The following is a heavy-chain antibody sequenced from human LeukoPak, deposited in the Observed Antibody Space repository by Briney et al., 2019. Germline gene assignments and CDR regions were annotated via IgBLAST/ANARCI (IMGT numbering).Heavy chain of an antibody. J-gene: IGHJ4*02. CDR1: GFTFSSYS. D-gene: IGHD1-26*01. CDR3: ARAAATQWELLRYYSDY. V-gene: IGHV3-21*01. Sequence: GGSLRLSCAASGFTFSSYSMNWVRQAPGKGLEWVSSISSSSSYIYYADSVKGRFTISRDNAKNSLYLQMNSLRAEDTAVYYCARAAATQWELLRYYSDYWGQGTLVTVSS. CDR2: ISSSSSYI.